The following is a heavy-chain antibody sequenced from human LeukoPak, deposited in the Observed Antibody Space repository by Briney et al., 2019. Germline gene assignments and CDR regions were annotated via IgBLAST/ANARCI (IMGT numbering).Heavy chain of an antibody. D-gene: IGHD1-26*01. Sequence: GGSLRLSCAASGFTFSSYGMHWVRQAPGKGLEWVAFIRYDGSNKYYADSVKGRFTISRDNSKNTLYLQMNSLRAEDTAVYYCAKDPSYLVGATSDYWGQGTLVTVSS. CDR3: AKDPSYLVGATSDY. J-gene: IGHJ4*02. CDR1: GFTFSSYG. V-gene: IGHV3-30*02. CDR2: IRYDGSNK.